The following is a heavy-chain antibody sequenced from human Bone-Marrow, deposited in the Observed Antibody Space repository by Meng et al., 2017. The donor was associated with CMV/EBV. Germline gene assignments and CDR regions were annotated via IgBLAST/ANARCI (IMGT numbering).Heavy chain of an antibody. Sequence: SETLSLTCTVSGGSISSYYWSWIRQHPGKGLEWIGYIYYSGSTYYNPSLKSRVTISVDTSKNQFSLKLSSVTAADTAVYYCASSIVGAAGTFGYWGQGTLVTVSS. V-gene: IGHV4-59*06. CDR2: IYYSGST. CDR3: ASSIVGAAGTFGY. J-gene: IGHJ4*02. D-gene: IGHD6-13*01. CDR1: GGSISSYY.